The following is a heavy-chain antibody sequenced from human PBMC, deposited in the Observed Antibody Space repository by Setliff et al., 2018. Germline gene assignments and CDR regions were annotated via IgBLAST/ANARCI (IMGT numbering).Heavy chain of an antibody. V-gene: IGHV1-24*01. Sequence: ASVKVSCKVSGYTLTELSMHWVRQAPGKGLEWMGGFDPEDGETIYAQKFQGRVTMTEDTSTDTAYMELSSLRSEDTAVYYCATSVSWIQLVLYPQGHTEPFDYWGQGTLVTSPQ. CDR3: ATSVSWIQLVLYPQGHTEPFDY. CDR2: FDPEDGET. J-gene: IGHJ4*02. CDR1: GYTLTELS. D-gene: IGHD5-18*01.